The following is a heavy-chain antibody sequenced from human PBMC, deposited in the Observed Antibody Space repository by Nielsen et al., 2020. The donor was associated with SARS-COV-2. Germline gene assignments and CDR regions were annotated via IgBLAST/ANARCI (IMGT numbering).Heavy chain of an antibody. Sequence: ASVKVSCKASGGTFSSYGITWVRQAPGQGLEWMGIINPSGASTSYTQKFQGRVTMTRDTSTSTVYMELSSLRSEDTAVYYCAREDDSSGWLEVRYLDYWGQGTLVTVSS. CDR1: GGTFSSYG. J-gene: IGHJ4*02. V-gene: IGHV1-46*01. CDR2: INPSGAST. D-gene: IGHD3-22*01. CDR3: AREDDSSGWLEVRYLDY.